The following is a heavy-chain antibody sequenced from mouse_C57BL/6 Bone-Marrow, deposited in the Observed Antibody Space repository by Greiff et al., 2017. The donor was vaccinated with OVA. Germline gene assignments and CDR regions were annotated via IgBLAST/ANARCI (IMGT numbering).Heavy chain of an antibody. J-gene: IGHJ4*01. D-gene: IGHD1-1*01. V-gene: IGHV1-64*01. CDR1: GYTFPSYW. Sequence: QVQLKQPGAELVKPGASVKLSCKASGYTFPSYWMHWVKQRPGQGLEWIGMIHPNSGSTNYNEKFKSKATLTVDKSSSTAYMQLSSRTSEDSAVDYCARRVYYYGSSYLDYWGQGTSVTVSS. CDR3: ARRVYYYGSSYLDY. CDR2: IHPNSGST.